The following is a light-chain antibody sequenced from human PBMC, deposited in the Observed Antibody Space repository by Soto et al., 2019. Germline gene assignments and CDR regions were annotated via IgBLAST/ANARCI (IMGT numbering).Light chain of an antibody. V-gene: IGKV3-15*01. CDR3: QQYNNWPFT. J-gene: IGKJ4*01. Sequence: ETVMTQSPATLSVSPGERATLSCRASQSVSSNLAWYQQKPGQAPRLLIYGASTRATGIPARFSGSGSGTEFTLTISSLQSEDFAVYYCQQYNNWPFTFGGGTKVEIK. CDR2: GAS. CDR1: QSVSSN.